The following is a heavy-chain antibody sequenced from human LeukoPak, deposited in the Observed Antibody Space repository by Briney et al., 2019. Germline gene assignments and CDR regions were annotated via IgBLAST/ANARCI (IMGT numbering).Heavy chain of an antibody. J-gene: IGHJ4*02. D-gene: IGHD5-12*01. CDR2: INHSGST. V-gene: IGHV4-34*01. Sequence: PSETLSLTWAVYGGSFSGYYWSWIRQPPGKGLEWIGEINHSGSTNYNPSLKSRVTISVDTSKNQFSLKLSSVTAADTAVYYCARGLVATITWPKPHYFDYWGQGTLVTVSS. CDR3: ARGLVATITWPKPHYFDY. CDR1: GGSFSGYY.